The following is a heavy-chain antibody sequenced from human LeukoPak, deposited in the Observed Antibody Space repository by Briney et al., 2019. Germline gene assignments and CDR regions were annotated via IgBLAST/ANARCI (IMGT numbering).Heavy chain of an antibody. V-gene: IGHV1-2*02. CDR3: ARERGYSGYGAFDY. D-gene: IGHD5-12*01. CDR2: INPNSGGT. J-gene: IGHJ4*02. CDR1: GYTFTGYY. Sequence: GASVKVSCKASGYTFTGYYMHWVRQAPGQGLEWMGWINPNSGGTNYAQKFQGRVTMTRDTSISTAYMELSRLGSDDTAVYYCARERGYSGYGAFDYWGQGTLVTVSS.